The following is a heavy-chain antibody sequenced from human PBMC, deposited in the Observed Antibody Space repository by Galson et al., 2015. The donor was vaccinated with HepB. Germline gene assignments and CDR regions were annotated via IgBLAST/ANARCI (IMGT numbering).Heavy chain of an antibody. J-gene: IGHJ3*02. CDR3: ARDLSGWYWPDATDAFDI. Sequence: SLRLSCAASGFTFSSYGMHWVRQAPGKGLEWVAVISYDGSNKYYADSVKGRFTISRDNAKNSLYLQMNSLRAEDTAVYYCARDLSGWYWPDATDAFDIWGQGTMVTVSS. CDR2: ISYDGSNK. CDR1: GFTFSSYG. V-gene: IGHV3-30*03. D-gene: IGHD6-19*01.